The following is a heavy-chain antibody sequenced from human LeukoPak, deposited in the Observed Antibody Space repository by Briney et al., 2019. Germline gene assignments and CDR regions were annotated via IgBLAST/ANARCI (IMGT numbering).Heavy chain of an antibody. Sequence: SETLSLTCAVYGGSFSGYYWSWIRQPPGKGLEWIGEIDHSARTNSNASLKSRVTISVDMSKNQFSLRLSSGTAADTAVCYCARKSIVTAGRKPYDFWDQGTLVTVSP. CDR2: IDHSART. D-gene: IGHD6-13*01. V-gene: IGHV4-34*01. CDR1: GGSFSGYY. J-gene: IGHJ4*02. CDR3: ARKSIVTAGRKPYDF.